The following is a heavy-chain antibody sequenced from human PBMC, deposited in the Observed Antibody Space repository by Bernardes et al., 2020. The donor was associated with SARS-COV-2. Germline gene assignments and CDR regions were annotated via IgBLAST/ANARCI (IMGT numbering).Heavy chain of an antibody. CDR1: GGLLSSYS. CDR3: ASEEPRYYDFWCGYYGGWFDP. Sequence: SETLSLTCTLAGGLLSSYSWSWNRQLAGNGLGWNGYTHNSGRTNNNPTIKSQVTITVDTSKNQFTLNLSSVSAAHTAVYYGASEEPRYYDFWCGYYGGWFDPWGQGTLVTVSS. J-gene: IGHJ5*02. V-gene: IGHV4-59*01. D-gene: IGHD3-3*01. CDR2: THNSGRT.